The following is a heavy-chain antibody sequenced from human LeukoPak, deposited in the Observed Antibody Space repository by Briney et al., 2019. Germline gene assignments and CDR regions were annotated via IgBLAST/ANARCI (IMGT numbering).Heavy chain of an antibody. CDR2: INTNTGNP. V-gene: IGHV7-4-1*02. D-gene: IGHD1-14*01. Sequence: ASVKVSCKASGYTFTGYYMHWVRQAPGQGLEWMGWINTNTGNPTYAQGFTGRFVFSLDTSVSTAYLQISSLKAEDTAVYYCARVGTPVFYYYMDVWGKGTTVTVSS. CDR1: GYTFTGYY. CDR3: ARVGTPVFYYYMDV. J-gene: IGHJ6*03.